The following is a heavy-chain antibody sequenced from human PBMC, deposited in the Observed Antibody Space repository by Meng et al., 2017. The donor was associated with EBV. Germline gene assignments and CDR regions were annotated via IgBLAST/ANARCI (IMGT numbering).Heavy chain of an antibody. CDR2: IYWDDVK. V-gene: IGHV2-5*02. CDR1: GFSLSTRGVG. J-gene: IGHJ4*02. Sequence: QRAFKGSGPTLVKPTQTLTLTCTFSGFSLSTRGVGVGWIRQPPGKALEWLALIYWDDVKRYSPSLKSRLTITKDTSKNQVVLTMTNMDPVDAATYYCAHIIAARPFDYWGQGTLVTVSS. D-gene: IGHD6-6*01. CDR3: AHIIAARPFDY.